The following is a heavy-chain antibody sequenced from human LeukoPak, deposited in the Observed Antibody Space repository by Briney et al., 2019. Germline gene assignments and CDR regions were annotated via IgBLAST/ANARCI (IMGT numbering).Heavy chain of an antibody. Sequence: GESLKISCKGTGYTFTSYWIGWVRQMPGKGLEWMGIIYPGDSDTRYSPSFQGQVTISADKSISTAYLQWSSLKASDTAMYCCARHSYGGIDAFDIWGQGTMVTVSS. V-gene: IGHV5-51*01. D-gene: IGHD4-23*01. CDR2: IYPGDSDT. CDR3: ARHSYGGIDAFDI. CDR1: GYTFTSYW. J-gene: IGHJ3*02.